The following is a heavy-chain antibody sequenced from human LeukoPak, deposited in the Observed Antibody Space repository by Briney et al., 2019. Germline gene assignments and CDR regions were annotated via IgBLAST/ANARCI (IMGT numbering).Heavy chain of an antibody. CDR1: GGSISSYY. D-gene: IGHD3-10*01. CDR2: IYYSGST. J-gene: IGHJ6*04. CDR3: ARGPYGSGSMYYYGMDV. Sequence: SETLSLTCTVSGGSISSYYWSWIRQPPGKGLEWIGYIYYSGSTNYNPSLKSRVTTSVDTSKNQFSLKLSSVTAADTAVYYCARGPYGSGSMYYYGMDVWGKGTTVTVSS. V-gene: IGHV4-59*01.